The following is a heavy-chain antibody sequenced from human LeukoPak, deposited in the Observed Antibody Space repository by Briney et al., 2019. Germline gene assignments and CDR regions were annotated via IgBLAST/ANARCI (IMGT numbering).Heavy chain of an antibody. Sequence: GGSLRLSCAASGFTFSSYAMTWVRQAPGKGLQWVSAVSGSGAHTYYADSVKGRFTISRDNSRDTLYLQMNSLRAEDTAIYICAKDGGTCPYFLDVWGKGTTVIVSS. CDR2: VSGSGAHT. CDR1: GFTFSSYA. J-gene: IGHJ6*03. D-gene: IGHD2-15*01. CDR3: AKDGGTCPYFLDV. V-gene: IGHV3-23*01.